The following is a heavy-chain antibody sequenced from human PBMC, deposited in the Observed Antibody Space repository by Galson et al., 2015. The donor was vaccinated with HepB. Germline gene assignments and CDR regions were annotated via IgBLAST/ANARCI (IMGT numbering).Heavy chain of an antibody. CDR2: IIPIFGTA. V-gene: IGHV1-69*13. J-gene: IGHJ6*02. D-gene: IGHD6-19*01. CDR3: AREVAVAGTGYYYGMDV. CDR1: GGTFSSYA. Sequence: SVKVSCKASGGTFSSYAISWVRQAPGQGLEWMGGIIPIFGTANYAQKFQGRVTITADESTSTAYMELSSLRSEDTAVYYCAREVAVAGTGYYYGMDVWGQGTTVTVSS.